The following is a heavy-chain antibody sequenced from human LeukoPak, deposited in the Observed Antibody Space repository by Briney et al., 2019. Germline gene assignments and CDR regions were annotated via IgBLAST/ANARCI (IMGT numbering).Heavy chain of an antibody. D-gene: IGHD6-13*01. CDR1: GFTFSSYS. Sequence: GGSLRLSCAASGFTFSSYSMNWVRQAPGKGLEWVSYISSSTIYYADSVKGRFTISRDNAKNSLYLQMNSLRVEDTAVYYCARDFAYSSSWTLLNTDYGMDVWGQGTTVTVSS. CDR2: ISSSTI. J-gene: IGHJ6*02. V-gene: IGHV3-48*04. CDR3: ARDFAYSSSWTLLNTDYGMDV.